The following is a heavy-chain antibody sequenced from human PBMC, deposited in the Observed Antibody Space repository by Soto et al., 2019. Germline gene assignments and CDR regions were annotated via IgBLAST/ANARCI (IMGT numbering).Heavy chain of an antibody. J-gene: IGHJ6*02. CDR2: ISYDGSNK. V-gene: IGHV3-30-3*01. CDR1: GFTFSSYA. Sequence: GGSLRLSCAASGFTFSSYAMHWVRQAPGKGLEWVAVISYDGSNKYYADSVKGRFTISRDNSKNTLYLQMNSLRAEDTAVYYCARLGYCSGGSCYGEYYYYGMDVWGQGTTVTVS. D-gene: IGHD2-15*01. CDR3: ARLGYCSGGSCYGEYYYYGMDV.